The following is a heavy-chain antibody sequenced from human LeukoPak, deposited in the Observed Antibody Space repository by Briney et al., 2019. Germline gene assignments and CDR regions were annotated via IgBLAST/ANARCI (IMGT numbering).Heavy chain of an antibody. CDR3: ARLGPGSQAYAFDI. CDR1: AYSFSNYW. CDR2: IYPGDSDT. Sequence: GESLKISCKASAYSFSNYWIGWVRQMPGKGLEWMGIIYPGDSDTRYSPSFQGQVTISADKSISTAYLQWSSLKASDTAMYYCARLGPGSQAYAFDIWGQGTMVTVSS. V-gene: IGHV5-51*01. D-gene: IGHD2-21*01. J-gene: IGHJ3*02.